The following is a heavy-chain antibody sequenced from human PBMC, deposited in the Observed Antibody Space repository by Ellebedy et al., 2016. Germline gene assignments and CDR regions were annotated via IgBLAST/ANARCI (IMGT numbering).Heavy chain of an antibody. CDR1: GGSVRSGTSY. CDR2: ISYSVST. J-gene: IGHJ4*02. D-gene: IGHD6-13*01. CDR3: ARDEYNNSWYKY. Sequence: SETLSLTCTLSGGSVRSGTSYWGWIRQPPGKGLEWIGTISYSVSTYFNPSLKSRVTISVDTSKHQFSLKLSSVTAADAAVYYCARDEYNNSWYKYWGQGALVTVSS. V-gene: IGHV4-39*07.